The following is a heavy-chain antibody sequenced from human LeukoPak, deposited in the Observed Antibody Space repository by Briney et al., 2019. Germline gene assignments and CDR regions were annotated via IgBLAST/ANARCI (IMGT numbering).Heavy chain of an antibody. CDR2: INPNSGGT. V-gene: IGHV1-2*02. CDR1: GYTFTGYY. J-gene: IGHJ4*02. CDR3: ARGPSRITMIVVVTQNDY. Sequence: GASVKVSCKASGYTFTGYYMHWVRQAPGQGLEWMGWINPNSGGTNYAQKFQGRVTMTRDTSISTAYMELSRLRSDDTAVYYCARGPSRITMIVVVTQNDYWGQGTLVTVSS. D-gene: IGHD3-22*01.